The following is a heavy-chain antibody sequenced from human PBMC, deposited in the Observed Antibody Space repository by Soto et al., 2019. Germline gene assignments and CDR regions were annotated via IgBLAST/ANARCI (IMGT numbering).Heavy chain of an antibody. V-gene: IGHV3-33*01. J-gene: IGHJ4*02. CDR3: ARDLYDSSGSIDY. CDR2: IWYDGSNK. Sequence: QVQLVESGGGVVQPGRSLRLSCAASGFTFSSYGMHWVRQAPGKGLEWVAVIWYDGSNKYYADSVKGRFTISRDNSKNTLYLQMNSLRAEDTAVYYCARDLYDSSGSIDYWGQGTLVTVSS. D-gene: IGHD3-22*01. CDR1: GFTFSSYG.